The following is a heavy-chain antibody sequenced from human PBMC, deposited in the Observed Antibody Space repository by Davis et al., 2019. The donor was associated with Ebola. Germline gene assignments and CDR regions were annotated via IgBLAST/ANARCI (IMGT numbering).Heavy chain of an antibody. J-gene: IGHJ4*02. Sequence: SETLSLTCTVSGGSITIRSYYWGWIRQPPGKGLEWIGSVHHSGSTNYNPSLKSRVTISADTSKNQFSLKLTSVTAADTAVYYCARGVGLYQRLYFDYWGQGTLVTVSS. V-gene: IGHV4-39*07. CDR3: ARGVGLYQRLYFDY. D-gene: IGHD2-2*01. CDR2: VHHSGST. CDR1: GGSITIRSYY.